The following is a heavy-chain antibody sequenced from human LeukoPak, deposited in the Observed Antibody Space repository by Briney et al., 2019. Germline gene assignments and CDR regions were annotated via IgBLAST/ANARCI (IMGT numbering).Heavy chain of an antibody. Sequence: SETLSLTCTVSGGSISSYYWSWIRQPPGKGLEWIGYIYYSGSTNYNPSLKSRVTISVDTSKNQFSLKLSSVTAADTAVYYCAREATYYYDSSGRSHFDYWGQGTLVTVSS. V-gene: IGHV4-59*12. CDR2: IYYSGST. CDR1: GGSISSYY. CDR3: AREATYYYDSSGRSHFDY. D-gene: IGHD3-22*01. J-gene: IGHJ4*02.